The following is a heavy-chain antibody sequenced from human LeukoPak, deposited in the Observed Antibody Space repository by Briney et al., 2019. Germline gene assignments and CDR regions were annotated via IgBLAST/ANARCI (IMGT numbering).Heavy chain of an antibody. Sequence: EASVKVSCKASGYTFTGYYMHWVRQAPGQGLEWMGWINPNSGGTTYAQIFQGRVTMTRDTSISTAYMELSRLRSDDTAVYYCARRVPAGIGAFDIWRQGPMVTVSS. D-gene: IGHD2-2*02. CDR1: GYTFTGYY. CDR2: INPNSGGT. CDR3: ARRVPAGIGAFDI. J-gene: IGHJ3*02. V-gene: IGHV1-2*02.